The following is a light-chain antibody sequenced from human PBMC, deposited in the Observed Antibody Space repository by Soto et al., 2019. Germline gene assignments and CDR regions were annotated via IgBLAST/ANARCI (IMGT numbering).Light chain of an antibody. J-gene: IGLJ2*01. CDR2: SNN. CDR1: SSNIGSNT. Sequence: QSVLTQPPSASATPGQRVTISCSGGSSNIGSNTVNWYQQLPGTAPKLLIHSNNQRPSGVPDRFSGSKSGTSASLAISGLQSEDEADYYCAAWDDSLNGLVFGGGTKRTVL. V-gene: IGLV1-44*01. CDR3: AAWDDSLNGLV.